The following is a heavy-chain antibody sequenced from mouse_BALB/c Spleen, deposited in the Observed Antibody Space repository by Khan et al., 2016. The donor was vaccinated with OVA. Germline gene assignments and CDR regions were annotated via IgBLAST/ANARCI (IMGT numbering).Heavy chain of an antibody. CDR2: VSTGGSYT. D-gene: IGHD1-1*01. CDR1: GFTFSTYG. J-gene: IGHJ3*01. Sequence: DVQLVESGGDLVKPGGSLKLSCAASGFTFSTYGMSWVRQAPDKRLEWVATVSTGGSYTSYPDSAKGRFTISRDNAKNILYLQMNGSMSEDTAMFYCTRLAYYYDSEGFAYWGQGTLVTVSA. CDR3: TRLAYYYDSEGFAY. V-gene: IGHV5-6*01.